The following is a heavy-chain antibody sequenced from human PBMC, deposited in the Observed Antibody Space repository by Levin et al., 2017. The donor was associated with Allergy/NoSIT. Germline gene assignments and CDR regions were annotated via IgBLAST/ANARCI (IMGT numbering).Heavy chain of an antibody. Sequence: SGGSLRLSCTVAGGSISSSSYYWGWIRRPPGRGLEWIGSIHFSGITYYNPSLKSRVTMSVETSKKHFSLKLSSVTAADTAVYYCARHNGGRGITTIRGVIGYWGQGFLVTVSS. D-gene: IGHD3-10*01. CDR2: IHFSGIT. CDR1: GGSISSSSYY. J-gene: IGHJ4*02. CDR3: ARHNGGRGITTIRGVIGY. V-gene: IGHV4-39*01.